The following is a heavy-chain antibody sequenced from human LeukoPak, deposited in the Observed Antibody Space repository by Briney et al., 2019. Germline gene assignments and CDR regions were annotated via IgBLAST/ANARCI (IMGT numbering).Heavy chain of an antibody. CDR3: ASRPGTVSLDY. D-gene: IGHD3-10*01. CDR1: GGSISSYH. Sequence: SEALSLTCTVSGGSISSYHWNWIRQPPGKGLEWIGYISYSGSTNYNPSLKSRVTISVDTAKNQFSLRLSSVTAADTAIYYCASRPGTVSLDYWGQGTLVTVSS. J-gene: IGHJ4*02. CDR2: ISYSGST. V-gene: IGHV4-59*08.